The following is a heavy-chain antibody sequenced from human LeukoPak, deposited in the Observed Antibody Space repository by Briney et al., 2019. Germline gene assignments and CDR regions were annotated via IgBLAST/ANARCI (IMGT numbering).Heavy chain of an antibody. CDR1: GESINPYY. V-gene: IGHV4-4*07. D-gene: IGHD3-3*01. Sequence: PSETLSLTCTVSGESINPYYWNWIRQPAGKGLEWIGHIYKSGSTNYNPSLKSRVTMSLDTSKNQFSLKLRSVTAADTAVYFCARSFLEYMDVWGKGTTVTVSS. J-gene: IGHJ6*04. CDR2: IYKSGST. CDR3: ARSFLEYMDV.